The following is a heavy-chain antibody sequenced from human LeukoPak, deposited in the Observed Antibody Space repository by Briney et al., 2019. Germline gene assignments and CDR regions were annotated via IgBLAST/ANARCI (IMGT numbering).Heavy chain of an antibody. CDR3: ARARKYSSSWYYNWFDP. D-gene: IGHD6-13*01. J-gene: IGHJ5*02. Sequence: SETLSLTCTVSGGSISSGTYYWGWIRQPPGKGLEWIGSIYYSGSTYYNPSLKSRVTISVDTSKNQFSLKLSSVTAADTAVYYCARARKYSSSWYYNWFDPWGQGTLVTVSS. CDR1: GGSISSGTYY. V-gene: IGHV4-39*07. CDR2: IYYSGST.